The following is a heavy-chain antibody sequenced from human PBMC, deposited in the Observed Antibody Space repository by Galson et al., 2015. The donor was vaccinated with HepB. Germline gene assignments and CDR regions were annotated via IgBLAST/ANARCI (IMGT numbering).Heavy chain of an antibody. Sequence: SLRLSCAASGFTFSDYAMSWVRQAPGKGLEWVSVVSGSGGITYYADSVKGRFTISRDNSKNTLYLQMNSLRADDTAVYYCAKEVITMIRGLSINGPLDYWGQGTLVTVSS. CDR2: VSGSGGIT. CDR3: AKEVITMIRGLSINGPLDY. CDR1: GFTFSDYA. D-gene: IGHD3-10*01. J-gene: IGHJ4*02. V-gene: IGHV3-23*01.